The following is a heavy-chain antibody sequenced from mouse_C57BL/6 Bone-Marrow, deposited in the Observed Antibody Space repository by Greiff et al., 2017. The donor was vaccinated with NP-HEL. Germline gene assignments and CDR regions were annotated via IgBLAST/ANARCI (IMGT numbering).Heavy chain of an antibody. J-gene: IGHJ4*01. V-gene: IGHV5-9-1*02. Sequence: EVQVVESGEGLVKPGGSLKLSCAASGFTFSSYAMSWVRQTPEKRLEWVAYISSGGDYIYYADTVKGRFTISRDNARNTPYLQMSSLKSEDTAMYYCTRGRGDYDAMDYWGQGTSVTVSS. CDR2: ISSGGDYI. CDR1: GFTFSSYA. D-gene: IGHD1-1*01. CDR3: TRGRGDYDAMDY.